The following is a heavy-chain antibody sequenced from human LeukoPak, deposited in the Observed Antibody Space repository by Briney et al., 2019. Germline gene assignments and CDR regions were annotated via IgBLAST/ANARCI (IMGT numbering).Heavy chain of an antibody. V-gene: IGHV1-69*13. J-gene: IGHJ4*02. Sequence: ASVKVSCKASGGTFSSYAISWVRQAPGQGLEWMGGIIPIFGTANYAQKFQGRVTITADESTSTAYMELSSLRSEDTAVYYCARPAVPYDSSGYYATRFDYWGQGTLVTVSS. CDR3: ARPAVPYDSSGYYATRFDY. CDR2: IIPIFGTA. D-gene: IGHD3-22*01. CDR1: GGTFSSYA.